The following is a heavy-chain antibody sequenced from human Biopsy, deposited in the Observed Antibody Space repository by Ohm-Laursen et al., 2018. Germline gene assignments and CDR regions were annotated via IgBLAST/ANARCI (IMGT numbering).Heavy chain of an antibody. Sequence: SDTLSLTCSVSGGSISSYYWNWIRQPPGKGLEWIGYIYYSGSTNYNPSLKSRVTISVDTSKNQFSLRLNSVTAAGTAVYYCARATNSTGWPYYYFYGMDVWGQGTTVTVSS. CDR3: ARATNSTGWPYYYFYGMDV. CDR2: IYYSGST. CDR1: GGSISSYY. J-gene: IGHJ6*02. D-gene: IGHD2/OR15-2a*01. V-gene: IGHV4-59*07.